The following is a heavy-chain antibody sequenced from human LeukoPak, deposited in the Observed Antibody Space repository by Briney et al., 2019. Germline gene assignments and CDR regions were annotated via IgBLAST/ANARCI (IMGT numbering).Heavy chain of an antibody. D-gene: IGHD3-22*01. CDR2: MNPNSGNT. J-gene: IGHJ4*02. CDR1: GYTFTSYD. CDR3: ARSRTYYYDSSGY. Sequence: VASVKVSCKASGYTFTSYDINWVRQATGQGLAGMGWMNPNSGNTGYAQKFQGRVTMTRNTSISTAYMELSSLRSEDTAVYYCARSRTYYYDSSGYWGQGTLVTVSS. V-gene: IGHV1-8*01.